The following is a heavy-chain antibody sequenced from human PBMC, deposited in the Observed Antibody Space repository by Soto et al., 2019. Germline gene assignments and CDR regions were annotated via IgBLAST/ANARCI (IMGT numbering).Heavy chain of an antibody. CDR1: GFTFSNYY. D-gene: IGHD7-27*01. V-gene: IGHV3-13*01. CDR3: ARGVLGPGDYYYGMDV. CDR2: IGAASDT. Sequence: GGSLRLSCAASGFTFSNYYMHWVRQAPGEGLEWVSGIGAASDTYYPVSVQGRFTVSRDNAKKSLYLQMNSLRAGDTAVYYCARGVLGPGDYYYGMDVWGQGTTVTAP. J-gene: IGHJ6*02.